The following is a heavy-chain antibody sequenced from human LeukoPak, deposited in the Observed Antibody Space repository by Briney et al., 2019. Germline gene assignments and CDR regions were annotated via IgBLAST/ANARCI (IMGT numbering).Heavy chain of an antibody. V-gene: IGHV1-2*02. CDR1: GYTFTDYY. CDR3: ARDGSFDY. J-gene: IGHJ4*02. CDR2: ISANIGGT. Sequence: ASVKVSCKASGYTFTDYYIHWLRQAPGQGLEWMGWISANIGGTNYAQKFRGRVTMTKDTSIITAYMELSGLTSDDTAVYYCARDGSFDYWGQGTLVTVSS. D-gene: IGHD5-12*01.